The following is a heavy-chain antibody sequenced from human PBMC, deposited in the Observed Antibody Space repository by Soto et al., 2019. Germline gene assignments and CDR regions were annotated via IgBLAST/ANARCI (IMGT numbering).Heavy chain of an antibody. CDR1: GFTFSNAW. J-gene: IGHJ6*02. V-gene: IGHV3-15*07. CDR3: TTDKGALTGYFYHYYGMDV. Sequence: EVQLVESGGGLVKPGGSLRLSCAASGFTFSNAWMNWARQPPGKGLEWSALFKSKTDGGTTDYAPPVKGRFTISRDDSKNTLYLQMNSLKTEDTAVYYCTTDKGALTGYFYHYYGMDVWGQGTTVTVSS. CDR2: FKSKTDGGTT. D-gene: IGHD3-9*01.